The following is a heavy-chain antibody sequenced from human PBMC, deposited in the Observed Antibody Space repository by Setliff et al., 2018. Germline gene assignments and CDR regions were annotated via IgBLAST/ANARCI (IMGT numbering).Heavy chain of an antibody. Sequence: ASVKVSCKASGYTFTSYGISWVRQAPGQGLEWMGWISAYNGDTNYAQKLQGRVTMTIDTSTSTAYMELRSLRSDDTAVYYCVYSSGYFTYYFDYWGQGTLVTVSS. CDR3: VYSSGYFTYYFDY. J-gene: IGHJ4*02. D-gene: IGHD3-22*01. CDR1: GYTFTSYG. CDR2: ISAYNGDT. V-gene: IGHV1-18*01.